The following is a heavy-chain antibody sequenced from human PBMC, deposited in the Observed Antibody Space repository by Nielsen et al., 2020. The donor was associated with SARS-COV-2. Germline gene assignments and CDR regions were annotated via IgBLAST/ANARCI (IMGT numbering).Heavy chain of an antibody. Sequence: GGSLRLSCAASGFTFSDYAMAWVRQAPGKGLEWVSVIKTNGGITYYADSVKGRCTISRDNSKNTLYLQMNSLRVEDTAVYYCARAYRSDFDFWGQGALVTVSS. J-gene: IGHJ4*02. CDR2: IKTNGGIT. V-gene: IGHV3-23*01. D-gene: IGHD6-19*01. CDR3: ARAYRSDFDF. CDR1: GFTFSDYA.